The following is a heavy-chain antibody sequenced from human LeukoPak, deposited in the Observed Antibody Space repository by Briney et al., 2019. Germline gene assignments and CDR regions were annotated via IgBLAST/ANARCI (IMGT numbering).Heavy chain of an antibody. CDR2: ISSSGSTI. CDR1: GFTFSSYE. D-gene: IGHD3-10*01. Sequence: PGGSLRLSCAASGFTFSSYEMNWVRRAPGKGLEWVSYISSSGSTIYYADSVKGRFTISRDNAKNSLYLQMNSLRAEDTAVYYCARDGVLLWFGEPYGMDVWGQGTTVTVSS. V-gene: IGHV3-48*03. J-gene: IGHJ6*02. CDR3: ARDGVLLWFGEPYGMDV.